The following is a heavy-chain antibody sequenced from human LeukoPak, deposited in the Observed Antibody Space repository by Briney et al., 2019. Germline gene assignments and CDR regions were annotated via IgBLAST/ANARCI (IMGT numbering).Heavy chain of an antibody. V-gene: IGHV1-18*01. CDR3: ARDCGYDSQRTNYFDY. D-gene: IGHD5-12*01. Sequence: ASVKVSCKASGYTFTFYAITWVRQAPGQGLEWMGWISAYNGNTNYAQNLQDRVTMTTDTSTTTAYMELSRLRSDDTAVYYCARDCGYDSQRTNYFDYWGQGTLVTVSS. J-gene: IGHJ4*02. CDR2: ISAYNGNT. CDR1: GYTFTFYA.